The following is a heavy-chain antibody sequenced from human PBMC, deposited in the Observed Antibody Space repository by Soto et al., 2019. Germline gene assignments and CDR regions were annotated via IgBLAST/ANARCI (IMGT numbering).Heavy chain of an antibody. J-gene: IGHJ4*02. Sequence: SETLSLTCTVSGGSISSSSYYWGWIRQPPGKGLEWIGSIYYSGSTYYNPSLKSRVTISVDTSKNQFSLKLSSVTAADTAVYYCARVFIAVAGIGTVDYWGQGTLVTVSS. D-gene: IGHD6-19*01. CDR2: IYYSGST. CDR3: ARVFIAVAGIGTVDY. V-gene: IGHV4-39*01. CDR1: GGSISSSSYY.